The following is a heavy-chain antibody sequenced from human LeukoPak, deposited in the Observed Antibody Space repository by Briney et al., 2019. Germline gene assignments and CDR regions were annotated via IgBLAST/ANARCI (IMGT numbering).Heavy chain of an antibody. J-gene: IGHJ5*02. CDR1: GGSISSGGYS. CDR2: IYHSGST. Sequence: PSQTLSLTCAVSGGSISSGGYSWSWIRQPPGKGLEWIGYIYHSGSTYYNPSLKSRATISVDRSKNHFSLKLSFVTAADTAVYFCARVNYDILTGQGGWFDPWGQETLVTVSS. V-gene: IGHV4-30-2*01. CDR3: ARVNYDILTGQGGWFDP. D-gene: IGHD3-9*01.